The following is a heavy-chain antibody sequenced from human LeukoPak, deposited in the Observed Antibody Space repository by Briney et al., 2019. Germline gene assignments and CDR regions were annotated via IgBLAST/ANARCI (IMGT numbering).Heavy chain of an antibody. CDR1: GGTFSIYA. V-gene: IGHV1-69*13. D-gene: IGHD4-17*01. CDR3: ARVTTGGYYYYYMDV. J-gene: IGHJ6*03. CDR2: IIPIFGTA. Sequence: SVKVSCKASGGTFSIYAISWVRQAPGQGLEWMGGIIPIFGTANYAQKFQGRVTITADESTSTAYMELSSLRSEDTAVYYCARVTTGGYYYYYMDVWGKGTTVTISS.